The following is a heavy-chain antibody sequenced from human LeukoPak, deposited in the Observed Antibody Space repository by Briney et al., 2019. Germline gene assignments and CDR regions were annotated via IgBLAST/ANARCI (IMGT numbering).Heavy chain of an antibody. CDR2: IKEDGSER. V-gene: IGHV3-7*03. CDR1: AFIFSGHW. J-gene: IGHJ6*02. D-gene: IGHD6-13*01. CDR3: ARGQRYSSSWFGMDV. Sequence: GGSLRLSCEGSAFIFSGHWMNWVRQTPGKGLEWVASIKEDGSERQYVDSVKGRFSISRDNTKGSLFLQLNSLRAEDTAVYYCARGQRYSSSWFGMDVWGQGTTVTVSS.